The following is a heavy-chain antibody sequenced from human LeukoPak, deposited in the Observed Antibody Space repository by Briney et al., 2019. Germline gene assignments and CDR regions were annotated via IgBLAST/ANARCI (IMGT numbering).Heavy chain of an antibody. Sequence: GGSLRLPCAAAGFTFSEYYMSWIRQAPGKGLEWVSYISSSSSYINYADSVKGRFTISRHHANNSLYLQMNSLRAEDTAVYYCARASSVTSYYFYGADVWGQGTTVTVSS. CDR1: GFTFSEYY. CDR3: ARASSVTSYYFYGADV. V-gene: IGHV3-11*06. D-gene: IGHD4-17*01. J-gene: IGHJ6*02. CDR2: ISSSSSYI.